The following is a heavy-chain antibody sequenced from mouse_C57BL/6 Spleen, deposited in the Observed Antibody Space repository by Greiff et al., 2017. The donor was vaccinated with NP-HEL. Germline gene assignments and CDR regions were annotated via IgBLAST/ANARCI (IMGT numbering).Heavy chain of an antibody. J-gene: IGHJ3*01. CDR1: GYTFTDYN. V-gene: IGHV1-22*01. Sequence: VQLQQSGPELVKPGASVKMSCKASGYTFTDYNMHWVKQSHGKSLEWIGYINPNNGGTSYNQKFKGKATLTVNKSSSTAYMELRSLTSEDSAVYYCARGEAHYYGSSPWFAYWGQGTLVTVSA. D-gene: IGHD1-1*01. CDR2: INPNNGGT. CDR3: ARGEAHYYGSSPWFAY.